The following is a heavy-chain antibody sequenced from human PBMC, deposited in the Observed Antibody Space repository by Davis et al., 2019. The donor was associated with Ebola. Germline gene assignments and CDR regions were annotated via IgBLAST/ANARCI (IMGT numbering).Heavy chain of an antibody. CDR2: IDPSDSHT. Sequence: GESLKISCKGSGYSFTSNWITWVRQMPGKGLEWMGRIDPSDSHTNYSPTFQGHVTISADKSINTAFLHWSCLKASDTAIYYCTRASVAASFYYYGMDVWGQGTTVTVSS. CDR1: GYSFTSNW. CDR3: TRASVAASFYYYGMDV. J-gene: IGHJ6*02. D-gene: IGHD2-15*01. V-gene: IGHV5-10-1*01.